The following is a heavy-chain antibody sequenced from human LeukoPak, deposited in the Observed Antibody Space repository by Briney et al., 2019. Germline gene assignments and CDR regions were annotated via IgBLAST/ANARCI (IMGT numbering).Heavy chain of an antibody. D-gene: IGHD2-15*01. J-gene: IGHJ4*02. CDR3: ATDGGRGYCSGGSCYVWFY. Sequence: ASVKVSFKVSGYTLTELSMHWVRQAPGKGLEWMGGFDPEDGETIYAQKFQGRVTMTEDTSTDTAYMELSSLRSEDTAVYYCATDGGRGYCSGGSCYVWFYWGQGTLVTVSS. V-gene: IGHV1-24*01. CDR2: FDPEDGET. CDR1: GYTLTELS.